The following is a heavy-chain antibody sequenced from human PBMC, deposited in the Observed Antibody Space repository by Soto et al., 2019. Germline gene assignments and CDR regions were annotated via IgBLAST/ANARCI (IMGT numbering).Heavy chain of an antibody. CDR2: ISGSGGST. CDR3: AKCSDSSSSDYYYYYMDV. V-gene: IGHV3-23*01. J-gene: IGHJ6*03. D-gene: IGHD6-6*01. CDR1: GFTFSSYA. Sequence: GGSLRLSCAASGFTFSSYAMSWVRQAPGKGLEWVSAISGSGGSTYYADSVKGRFTISRDNSKNTLYLQMNSLRAEDTAVYYCAKCSDSSSSDYYYYYMDVWGKGTTVTVSS.